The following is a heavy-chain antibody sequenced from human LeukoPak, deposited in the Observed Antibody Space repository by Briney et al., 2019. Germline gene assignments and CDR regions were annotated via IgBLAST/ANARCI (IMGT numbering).Heavy chain of an antibody. CDR2: ISWNSGSI. Sequence: PGRSLRLSCAASGFTFDDYAMHWVRQAPVKDLEWVSGISWNSGSIGYADSVKGRFTISRDNAKNSLYLQMNSLRAEDTAVYYCARASEYGDSYFDYWGQGTLVTVSS. CDR1: GFTFDDYA. J-gene: IGHJ4*02. CDR3: ARASEYGDSYFDY. V-gene: IGHV3-9*01. D-gene: IGHD4-17*01.